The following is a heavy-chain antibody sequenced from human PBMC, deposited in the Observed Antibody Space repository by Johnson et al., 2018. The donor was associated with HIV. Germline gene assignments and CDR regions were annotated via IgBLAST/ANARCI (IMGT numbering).Heavy chain of an antibody. Sequence: VQLVESGGGLVQPGRSLRLSCTASGFTFGDYAMSWFRQAPGKGLEWGGFIRSNAYGGTTEYAASVKGRFSISRDDSKSIAYLQMNSLKPEDTAVYYCTSGTHDAFDIWGQGTMVTVSS. CDR3: TSGTHDAFDI. V-gene: IGHV3-49*03. CDR1: GFTFGDYA. CDR2: IRSNAYGGTT. J-gene: IGHJ3*02.